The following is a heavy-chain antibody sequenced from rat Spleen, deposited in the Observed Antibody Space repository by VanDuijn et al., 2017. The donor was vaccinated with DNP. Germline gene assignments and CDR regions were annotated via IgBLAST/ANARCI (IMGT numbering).Heavy chain of an antibody. CDR1: GFTFNNYW. CDR2: ITSNGDNT. J-gene: IGHJ2*01. V-gene: IGHV5-31*01. Sequence: QLVESGGDLVQPGGSLKLSCVASGFTFNNYWMTWIRQVPGKGLEWIASITSNGDNTFYLDSVKGRFTVSRNNAKNTLYLQMNSLRSEDTATYYCARDLEHYWGQGVMVTVSS. CDR3: ARDLEHY.